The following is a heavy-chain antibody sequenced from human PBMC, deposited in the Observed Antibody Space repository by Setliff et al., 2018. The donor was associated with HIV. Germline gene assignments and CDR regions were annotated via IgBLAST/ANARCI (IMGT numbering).Heavy chain of an antibody. CDR3: ARVVVERATIFDF. CDR2: IYHSGST. J-gene: IGHJ4*02. Sequence: PSETLSLTCAVSGYSISSGYYWGWIRQPPGKGLEWIGSIYHSGSTYDSPSLKSRVTISVDTSKNQFSLKLSSVTAADTAVYYCARVVVERATIFDFWGPGTLVTVSS. V-gene: IGHV4-38-2*01. D-gene: IGHD5-12*01. CDR1: GYSISSGYY.